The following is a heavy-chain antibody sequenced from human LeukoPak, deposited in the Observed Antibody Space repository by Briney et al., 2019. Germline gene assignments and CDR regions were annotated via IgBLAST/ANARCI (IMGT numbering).Heavy chain of an antibody. V-gene: IGHV4-59*12. J-gene: IGHJ4*02. CDR1: GGSISSYY. CDR3: ARERYQLSYYFDY. CDR2: IYYSGST. D-gene: IGHD3-16*02. Sequence: SETLSLTCTVSGGSISSYYWSWIRQPPGKGLEWIGYIYYSGSTNYNPSLKSRVTISVDTSKNQFSLKLSSVTAADTAVYYCARERYQLSYYFDYWGQGTLVTVSS.